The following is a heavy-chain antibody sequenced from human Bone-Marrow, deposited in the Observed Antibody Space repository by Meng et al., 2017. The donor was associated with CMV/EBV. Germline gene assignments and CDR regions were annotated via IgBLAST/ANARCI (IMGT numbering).Heavy chain of an antibody. J-gene: IGHJ6*01. CDR2: IYWNDDK. Sequence: SGPTLVKPTQTLTLTCTFSGFSLSTSGVGVGWIRQPPGKALEWLALIYWNDDKRYSPSLKSRLTITKDTSKNQVVLTMTNMDPVDTATYYCAHSRVTIFGAPTSGMDVWGQGTTVTVSS. CDR3: AHSRVTIFGAPTSGMDV. V-gene: IGHV2-5*01. CDR1: GFSLSTSGVG. D-gene: IGHD3-3*01.